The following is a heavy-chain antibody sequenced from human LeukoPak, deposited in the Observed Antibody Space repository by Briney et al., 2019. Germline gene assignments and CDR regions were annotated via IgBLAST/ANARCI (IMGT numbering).Heavy chain of an antibody. CDR3: AREVSEGFDF. D-gene: IGHD3-22*01. V-gene: IGHV3-21*01. Sequence: GGSLRLSCAASGFTFSSYAMTWVRQAPGKGLEWVSSFGTRSTSVYHAGSVKGRFAISRDNAKNSLYLQMNSPRAEDTALYYCAREVSEGFDFWGQGTLVTVSS. CDR2: FGTRSTSV. CDR1: GFTFSSYA. J-gene: IGHJ4*02.